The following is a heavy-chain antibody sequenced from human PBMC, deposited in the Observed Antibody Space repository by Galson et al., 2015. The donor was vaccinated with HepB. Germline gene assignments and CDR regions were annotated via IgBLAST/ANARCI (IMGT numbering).Heavy chain of an antibody. V-gene: IGHV3-33*01. CDR1: GFTFSSYG. CDR3: AREGHEYAADY. CDR2: IWYDGSNK. J-gene: IGHJ4*02. D-gene: IGHD2-15*01. Sequence: SLRLSCAASGFTFSSYGMHWVRQAPGKGLEWVAVIWYDGSNKYYADSVKGRFTISRDNSKNTLYLQMNSLRAEDTAVYYCAREGHEYAADYCGQGTLVTVSS.